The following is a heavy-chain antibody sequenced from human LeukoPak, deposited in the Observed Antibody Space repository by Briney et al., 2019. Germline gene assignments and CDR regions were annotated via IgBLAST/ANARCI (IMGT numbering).Heavy chain of an antibody. D-gene: IGHD6-19*01. Sequence: PGGSLRLSCAASGFTFSSCAMSWVRQAPGKRLEWVSAISSSVSNTNYADSVKGRFTISRDNSKNTLYLQMNSLRADDTALYYCAARPPISVSGPFDFWGRGTLVTVSS. CDR1: GFTFSSCA. J-gene: IGHJ4*02. CDR3: AARPPISVSGPFDF. CDR2: ISSSVSNT. V-gene: IGHV3-23*01.